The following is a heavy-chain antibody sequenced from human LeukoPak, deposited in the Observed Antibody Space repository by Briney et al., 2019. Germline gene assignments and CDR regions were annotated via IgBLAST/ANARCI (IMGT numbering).Heavy chain of an antibody. V-gene: IGHV3-43*02. Sequence: GGSLRLSCAASGFTFDDYAMHWVRQAPGKGLEWVSLISGDGGSTYYADSVKGRFTISRDNSKNSLYLQMNSLRTEGTALYYCAKDTYSSGWSLYYYYGMDVWGQGTTVTVSS. J-gene: IGHJ6*02. CDR3: AKDTYSSGWSLYYYYGMDV. CDR1: GFTFDDYA. CDR2: ISGDGGST. D-gene: IGHD6-19*01.